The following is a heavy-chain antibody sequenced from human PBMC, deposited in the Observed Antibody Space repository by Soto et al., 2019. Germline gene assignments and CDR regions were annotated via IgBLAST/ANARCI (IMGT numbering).Heavy chain of an antibody. CDR2: ITSSSRTI. Sequence: GVSLRVSCAAAGLIFMNYNMNWVRQAPGKGLEWVSYITSSSRTIYYADSVKGRFTISRDNAKDSLYLQVNSLRAEDTAVYYCARDGAAGIFDYWGQGTLVTVSS. D-gene: IGHD6-13*01. CDR3: ARDGAAGIFDY. V-gene: IGHV3-48*01. J-gene: IGHJ4*02. CDR1: GLIFMNYN.